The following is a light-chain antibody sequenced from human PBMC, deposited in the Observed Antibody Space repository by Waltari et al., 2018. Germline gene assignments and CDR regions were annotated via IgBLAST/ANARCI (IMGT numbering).Light chain of an antibody. CDR1: SSDVGGYNY. CDR2: EVS. J-gene: IGLJ2*01. Sequence: QSALTQPRSVSGSPGQSVTISCTGTSSDVGGYNYVSWYQQPPGTAPKLMIYEVSNRPSGVPDRFSGSKSGNTASLTISGLQAEDEADYYCCSYAGSYTWVFGGGTKLTVL. V-gene: IGLV2-11*01. CDR3: CSYAGSYTWV.